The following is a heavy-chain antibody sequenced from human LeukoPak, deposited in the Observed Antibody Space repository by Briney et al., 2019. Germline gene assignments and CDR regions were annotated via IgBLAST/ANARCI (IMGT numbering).Heavy chain of an antibody. D-gene: IGHD6-19*01. Sequence: GGSLRLSCAASGFTVSSNYMSWVRQAPGKGLEWVSVIYSGGSTYYADSAKGRFTISRDNSKNTLYLQMNSLRAEDTAVYYCARDSTGYSSGWYAVYFDYWGQGTLITVSS. CDR2: IYSGGST. CDR1: GFTVSSNY. J-gene: IGHJ4*02. CDR3: ARDSTGYSSGWYAVYFDY. V-gene: IGHV3-66*01.